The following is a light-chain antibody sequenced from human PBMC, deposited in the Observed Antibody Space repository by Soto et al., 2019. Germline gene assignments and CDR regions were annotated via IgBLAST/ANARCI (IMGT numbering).Light chain of an antibody. Sequence: EIVLTQSPGTLSLSPGERATLSCRASQSVSSSYLAWYQQKPGQAPRLLIYGASSRATGIPDRFSGSGSGTDFTLTISNLQSADFAIYYCKQYNHWPPFTFGQGTRLEI. J-gene: IGKJ5*01. CDR1: QSVSSSY. CDR2: GAS. CDR3: KQYNHWPPFT. V-gene: IGKV3D-20*02.